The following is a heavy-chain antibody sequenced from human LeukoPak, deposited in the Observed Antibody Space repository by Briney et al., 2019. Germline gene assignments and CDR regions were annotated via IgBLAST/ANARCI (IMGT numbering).Heavy chain of an antibody. CDR1: GGSISSGGYY. J-gene: IGHJ4*02. D-gene: IGHD3-22*01. V-gene: IGHV4-31*03. CDR2: IYYSGST. CDR3: ARAGPGLKKSGYYFDY. Sequence: SQTLSLTCTVSGGSISSGGYYWSWIRQHPGKGLEWIGYIYYSGSTYYNPSLKSRVTISVDTSKNQFSLKLSSVTAADTAVYYCARAGPGLKKSGYYFDYWGQGTLVTVSS.